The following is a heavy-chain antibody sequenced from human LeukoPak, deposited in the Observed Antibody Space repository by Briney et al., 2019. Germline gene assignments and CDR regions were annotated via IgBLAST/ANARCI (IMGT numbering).Heavy chain of an antibody. Sequence: GGSLRLSCAASGFIFSNYAIHWVRQAPGKGLEWVAVISYDGSNKYYADSVKGRFTISRDISKNTLYLQMNSLRAEDTAVYYCARETVTTIDYWGQGTLVTVSS. J-gene: IGHJ4*02. D-gene: IGHD4-11*01. CDR2: ISYDGSNK. V-gene: IGHV3-30*14. CDR3: ARETVTTIDY. CDR1: GFIFSNYA.